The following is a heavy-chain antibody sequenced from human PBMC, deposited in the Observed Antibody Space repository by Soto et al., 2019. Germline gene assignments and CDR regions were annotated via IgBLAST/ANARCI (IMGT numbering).Heavy chain of an antibody. V-gene: IGHV1-3*01. Sequence: ASVKVSCKASGYTFTSYAMHWVRQAPGQRLEWMGWINAGNGNTKYSQKFQGRVTITRDTSASTAYMELSSLRSEDTAVYYCARTCSSTSCYAVYGRDGTLARGGNWFDPWGQGTLDTVSS. CDR3: ARTCSSTSCYAVYGRDGTLARGGNWFDP. CDR2: INAGNGNT. J-gene: IGHJ5*02. CDR1: GYTFTSYA. D-gene: IGHD2-2*01.